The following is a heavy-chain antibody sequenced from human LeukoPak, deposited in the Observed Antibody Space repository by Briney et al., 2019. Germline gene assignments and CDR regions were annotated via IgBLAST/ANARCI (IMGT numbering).Heavy chain of an antibody. CDR1: GFTFSSYA. D-gene: IGHD5/OR15-5a*01. V-gene: IGHV3-64*01. CDR3: AKPLVSGSTSPYFDY. J-gene: IGHJ4*02. CDR2: ISSTGTST. Sequence: GRSLRLSCAASGFTFSSYAMHWVRQAPGKGLEYVSAISSTGTSTYYANSVKGRFTISRDNSKNTLYLQMGSLRAEDTAVYYCAKPLVSGSTSPYFDYWGQGTLVTVSS.